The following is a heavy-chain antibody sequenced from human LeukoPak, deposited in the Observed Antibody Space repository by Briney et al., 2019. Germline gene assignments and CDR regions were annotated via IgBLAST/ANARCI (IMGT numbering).Heavy chain of an antibody. D-gene: IGHD1-26*01. Sequence: SETLSLTCTVSGGSASSGSYYWSWIRQPPGKGLEWIGYIYYSGSTNYNPSLKSRVTISVDTSKNQFSLKLSSVTAADTAVYYCAKGIVGATDFDYWGQGTLVTVSS. J-gene: IGHJ4*02. CDR2: IYYSGST. CDR1: GGSASSGSYY. CDR3: AKGIVGATDFDY. V-gene: IGHV4-61*01.